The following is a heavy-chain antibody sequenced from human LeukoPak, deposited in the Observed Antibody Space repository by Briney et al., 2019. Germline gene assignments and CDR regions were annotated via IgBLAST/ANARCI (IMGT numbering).Heavy chain of an antibody. D-gene: IGHD2-2*02. CDR1: GFTSSSST. CDR2: IGTSNAGT. Sequence: GGSLRLSCAASGFTSSSSTMSWVRQAPGRGLEWVSTIGTSNAGTYYADSVRGRFTISRDNSKNTLYLQMNSLRAEDTAVYSCARGYCTSSSCYNDYWGQGTLVTVSS. J-gene: IGHJ4*02. CDR3: ARGYCTSSSCYNDY. V-gene: IGHV3-23*01.